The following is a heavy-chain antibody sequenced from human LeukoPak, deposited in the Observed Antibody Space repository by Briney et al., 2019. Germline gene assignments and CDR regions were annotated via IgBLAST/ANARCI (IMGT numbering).Heavy chain of an antibody. CDR2: IRYDGSNK. CDR3: AKSPSITMVRGGIDY. D-gene: IGHD3-10*01. CDR1: GFTFSSYG. Sequence: GGSLRLSCAASGFTFSSYGMHWVRQAPGKGLEWVAFIRYDGSNKYYADSVKGRFTISRDNSKNTLYLQMNSLRAEDTAVYYCAKSPSITMVRGGIDYWGQGTLVTVSS. V-gene: IGHV3-30*02. J-gene: IGHJ4*02.